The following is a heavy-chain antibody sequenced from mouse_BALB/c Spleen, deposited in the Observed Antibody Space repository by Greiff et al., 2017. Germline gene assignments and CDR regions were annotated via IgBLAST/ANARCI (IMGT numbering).Heavy chain of an antibody. Sequence: EVMLVESGGGLVKPGGSLKLSCAASGFTFSSYAMSWVRQTPEKRLEWVASISSGGSTYYPDSVKGRFTISRDNARNILYLQMSSLRSEDTAMYYCARGGLRREAPWFAYWGQGTLVTVSA. CDR1: GFTFSSYA. CDR2: ISSGGST. D-gene: IGHD2-2*01. J-gene: IGHJ3*01. V-gene: IGHV5-6-5*01. CDR3: ARGGLRREAPWFAY.